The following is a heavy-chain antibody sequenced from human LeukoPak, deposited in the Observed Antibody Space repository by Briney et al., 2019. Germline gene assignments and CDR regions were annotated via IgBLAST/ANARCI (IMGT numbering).Heavy chain of an antibody. CDR3: ARSITSSWYGDFQH. Sequence: SETLSLTCTVSGGSMSGYFWSWIRQPPGKGLEWIGYIYYSGSTNYNPSLKSRVTISVDTSKNQFSLKLSSVTAADTAVYYCARSITSSWYGDFQHWGERPLVTVSS. D-gene: IGHD6-13*01. V-gene: IGHV4-59*01. J-gene: IGHJ1*01. CDR1: GGSMSGYF. CDR2: IYYSGST.